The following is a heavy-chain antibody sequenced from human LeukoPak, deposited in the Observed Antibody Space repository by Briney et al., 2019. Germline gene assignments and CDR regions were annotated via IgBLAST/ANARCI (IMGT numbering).Heavy chain of an antibody. J-gene: IGHJ4*02. D-gene: IGHD3-10*01. V-gene: IGHV4-30-4*08. CDR1: GGSISSGDYY. CDR3: ASVPWFGELLYYFDY. Sequence: PSQTLSLTCTVSGGSISSGDYYWSWIRQPPGKGLEWIGYIYYSGSTYYNPSLKSRVTISVDTSKNQFSLKLSSVTAADTAVYYCASVPWFGELLYYFDYWGQGTLVTVSS. CDR2: IYYSGST.